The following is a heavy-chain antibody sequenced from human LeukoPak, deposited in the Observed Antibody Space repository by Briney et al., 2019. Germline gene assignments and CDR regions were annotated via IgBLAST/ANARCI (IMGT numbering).Heavy chain of an antibody. CDR1: GYTFTNYA. D-gene: IGHD5-24*01. CDR3: AMAMNY. V-gene: IGHV1-2*02. Sequence: ASVKVSCKASGYTFTNYAMNWVRQAPGQGLEWMGWINPKSGGTNYAQKFQGRVTMTRDTSISTAYMELSRLRSDDTAVYYCAMAMNYWGQGTLVTVSS. J-gene: IGHJ4*02. CDR2: INPKSGGT.